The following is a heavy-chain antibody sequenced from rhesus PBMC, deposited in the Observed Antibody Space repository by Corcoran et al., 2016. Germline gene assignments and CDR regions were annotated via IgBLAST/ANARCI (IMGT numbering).Heavy chain of an antibody. D-gene: IGHD4-11*01. Sequence: QVQLQESGPGLVKPSETLSLTCAVSGYSISSGYGWGWIRQPPGKGLEWIGQINGGSGSSYYNPSLKSRVTVSQDTSKNQFSLKLSSVTAADTAMYYCATDRDYHFAYWGQGVLVTVSS. J-gene: IGHJ4*01. CDR1: GYSISSGYG. CDR2: INGGSGSS. CDR3: ATDRDYHFAY. V-gene: IGHV4-127*01.